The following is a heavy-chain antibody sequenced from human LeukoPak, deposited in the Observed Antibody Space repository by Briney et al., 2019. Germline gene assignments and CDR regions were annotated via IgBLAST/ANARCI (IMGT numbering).Heavy chain of an antibody. Sequence: GASVKVSCKASGYTFTSYGISWVRQAPGQGLEWMGWISAYNGNTNYAQKLQGRVTMTTDTSTSTAYMELRSLRSDDTAVYYCATSAYSSSGTRWFDPWGQGTLVTVSS. V-gene: IGHV1-18*01. CDR2: ISAYNGNT. D-gene: IGHD6-6*01. CDR3: ATSAYSSSGTRWFDP. J-gene: IGHJ5*02. CDR1: GYTFTSYG.